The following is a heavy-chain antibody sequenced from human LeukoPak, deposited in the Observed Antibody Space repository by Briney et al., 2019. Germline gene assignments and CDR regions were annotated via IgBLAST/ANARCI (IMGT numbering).Heavy chain of an antibody. Sequence: SQTLSLTCAISGDSVSSDSAAWNWIRQSPSRGLEWLGRTYYRSKWYNDYAVSVKSRITINPDTSKNQFSLQLNSVTPEDTAVYYCARGYCTNGVCFYGMDVWGQGTTVTVSS. CDR2: TYYRSKWYN. CDR3: ARGYCTNGVCFYGMDV. CDR1: GDSVSSDSAA. V-gene: IGHV6-1*01. J-gene: IGHJ6*02. D-gene: IGHD2-8*01.